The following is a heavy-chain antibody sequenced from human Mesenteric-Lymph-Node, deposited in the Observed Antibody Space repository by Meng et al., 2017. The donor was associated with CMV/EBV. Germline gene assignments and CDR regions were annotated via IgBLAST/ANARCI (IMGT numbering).Heavy chain of an antibody. CDR2: IYHSGST. CDR3: ASTATLGYCSSTSCYSFDY. D-gene: IGHD2-2*01. V-gene: IGHV4-4*02. J-gene: IGHJ4*02. CDR1: SINSSNW. Sequence: SINSSNWWSWVRQPPGKGLEWIGEIYHSGSTNYNPSLKSRVTISVDKSKNQFSLKLSSVTAADTAVYYCASTATLGYCSSTSCYSFDYWGQGTLVTVSS.